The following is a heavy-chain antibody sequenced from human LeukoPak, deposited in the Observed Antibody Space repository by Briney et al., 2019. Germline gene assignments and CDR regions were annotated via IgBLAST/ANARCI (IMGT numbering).Heavy chain of an antibody. J-gene: IGHJ4*02. CDR2: IGDSGSRG. Sequence: PGGSLRLSCSASGFNFNYFAMSWIRQAPGERLGWVSTIGDSGSRGSYADSVRGRFTISRDNSKNIVYLQMHSLRVDDSAVYYCSRIKYGGTSGYHFDYWGQGTLVTVSS. D-gene: IGHD4/OR15-4a*01. CDR1: GFNFNYFA. V-gene: IGHV3-23*01. CDR3: SRIKYGGTSGYHFDY.